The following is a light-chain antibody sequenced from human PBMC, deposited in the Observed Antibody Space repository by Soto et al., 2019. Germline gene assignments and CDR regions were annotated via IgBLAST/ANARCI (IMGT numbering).Light chain of an antibody. J-gene: IGKJ1*01. CDR2: GAS. V-gene: IGKV1-5*01. CDR1: QYVGDF. Sequence: DIQMTQSPSSLSASLGDRVTITCRASQYVGDFLNWYQQTPGKPPKLLIFGASNLHIGVPSRFSGSGSGTEFTLTISSLQPDDFATYYCQHYNSYSEAFGQGTKVDIK. CDR3: QHYNSYSEA.